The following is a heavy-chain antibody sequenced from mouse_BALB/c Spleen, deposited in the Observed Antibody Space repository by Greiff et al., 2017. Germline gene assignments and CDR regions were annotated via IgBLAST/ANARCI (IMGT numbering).Heavy chain of an antibody. CDR1: GYTFTSYV. Sequence: EVQGVESGPELVKPGASVKMSCKASGYTFTSYVMHWVKQKPGQGLEWIGYINPYNDGTKYNEKFKGKATLTSDKSSSTAYMELSSLTSEDSAVYYCASPIYDGYYALDYWGQGTTLTVSS. CDR2: INPYNDGT. CDR3: ASPIYDGYYALDY. J-gene: IGHJ2*01. V-gene: IGHV1-14*01. D-gene: IGHD2-3*01.